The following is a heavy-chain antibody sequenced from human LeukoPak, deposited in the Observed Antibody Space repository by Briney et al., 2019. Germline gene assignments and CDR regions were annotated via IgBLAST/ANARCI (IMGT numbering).Heavy chain of an antibody. D-gene: IGHD3-3*01. CDR1: GFTFSSYW. CDR3: AREGTIFGVVYYYYMDV. CDR2: IKQDGSEK. Sequence: GGSLRLSCAASGFTFSSYWMSWVRQAPGKGLEWVANIKQDGSEKYYVDSVKGRFTISRDNAKNSLYLQMNSLRAEDTAVYYCAREGTIFGVVYYYYMDVWGKGTTVTVSS. J-gene: IGHJ6*03. V-gene: IGHV3-7*01.